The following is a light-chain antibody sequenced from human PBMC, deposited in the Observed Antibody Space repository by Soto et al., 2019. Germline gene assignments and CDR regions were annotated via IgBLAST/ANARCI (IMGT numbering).Light chain of an antibody. J-gene: IGKJ1*01. CDR1: QNIRGW. CDR2: GAS. V-gene: IGKV1-5*03. Sequence: DIQMTQTPSTQSASVGDRVTITCRASQNIRGWLAWYQQKPGKAPNLLIYGASILESGVPSKFSGSGSGTEFTLTISSLQPDDLGTYYCQHYLSTRTFGQGTRVEVK. CDR3: QHYLSTRT.